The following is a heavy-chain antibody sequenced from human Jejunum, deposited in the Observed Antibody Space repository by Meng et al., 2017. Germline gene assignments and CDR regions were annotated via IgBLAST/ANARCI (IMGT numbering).Heavy chain of an antibody. CDR1: GGSVGRAGYQ. D-gene: IGHD1-26*01. V-gene: IGHV4-61*08. CDR2: ANT. Sequence: QVHLQESGPGLVRPSETLSLICTVSGGSVGRAGYQWGWIRQPPGRGLEWIGYANTNYNPSLKRRVTISLDTSRNLFSLSLTSVTAADTAVYYCARDSMGSLDYWGQGILVTVFS. J-gene: IGHJ4*02. CDR3: ARDSMGSLDY.